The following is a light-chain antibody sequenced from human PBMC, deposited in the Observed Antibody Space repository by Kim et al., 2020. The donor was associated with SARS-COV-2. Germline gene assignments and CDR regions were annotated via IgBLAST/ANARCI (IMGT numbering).Light chain of an antibody. CDR2: QDT. V-gene: IGLV3-1*01. Sequence: SYELTQPPSVSVSPGQTASITCSGDKLEHKYACWYQQKPGQSPVLVIYQDTKRPSGIPERFSGSTSGNTATLTISGTQAMDEADYYCQAWDSSLRVFGGGTQLTVL. J-gene: IGLJ3*02. CDR3: QAWDSSLRV. CDR1: KLEHKY.